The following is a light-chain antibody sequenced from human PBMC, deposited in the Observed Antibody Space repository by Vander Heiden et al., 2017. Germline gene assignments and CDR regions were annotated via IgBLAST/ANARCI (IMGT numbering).Light chain of an antibody. Sequence: DVRLTQSPSTLSASVGDRVTISCRANQNIDLWLAWYQQRPGNAPQLMIYKASTLQSGVPSRVSGSGSGTEFSLTISNLQPEDSAIYYCPQYDKSWTFGPGTRVQVK. CDR3: PQYDKSWT. CDR1: QNIDLW. CDR2: KAS. V-gene: IGKV1-5*03. J-gene: IGKJ1*01.